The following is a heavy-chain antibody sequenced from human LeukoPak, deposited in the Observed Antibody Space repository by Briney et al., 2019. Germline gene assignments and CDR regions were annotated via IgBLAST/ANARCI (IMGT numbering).Heavy chain of an antibody. CDR3: ARPLYGSGMKTFDY. CDR1: GFIFDNYA. D-gene: IGHD3-10*01. Sequence: GGSLRLSCVASGFIFDNYALSWVRQAPGKGLEWVSVISGSGGSPHYADSVKGRFTISRDNSKNTLYLQMNSLRAEDTAIYYCARPLYGSGMKTFDYWGQGTLVTVSS. CDR2: ISGSGGSP. J-gene: IGHJ4*02. V-gene: IGHV3-23*01.